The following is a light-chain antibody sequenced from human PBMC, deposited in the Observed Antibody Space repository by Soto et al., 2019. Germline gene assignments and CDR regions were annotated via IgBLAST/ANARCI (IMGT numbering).Light chain of an antibody. J-gene: IGLJ3*02. CDR3: SSYARSSTLV. CDR2: EVN. CDR1: SSDVGSYDY. V-gene: IGLV2-14*01. Sequence: QSVLTQPASVSGSPGQSITISCTGTSSDVGSYDYVSWYQHYPGKAPKLMIYEVNNRPSGVSDRFSGSKSGNTASLTISGLQAEDEADYYCSSYARSSTLVFGGGTKLTVL.